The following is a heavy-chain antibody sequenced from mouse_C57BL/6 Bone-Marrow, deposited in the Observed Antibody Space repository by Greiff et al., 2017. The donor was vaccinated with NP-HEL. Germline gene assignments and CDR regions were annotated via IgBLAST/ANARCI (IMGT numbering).Heavy chain of an antibody. D-gene: IGHD2-3*01. CDR1: GFTFSSYA. J-gene: IGHJ3*01. CDR3: ARVGDGYPPWFAY. V-gene: IGHV5-4*03. CDR2: ISDGGSYT. Sequence: EVMLVESGGGLVKPGGSLKLSCAASGFTFSSYAMSWVRQTPEKRLEWVATISDGGSYTYYPDNVKGRFTISRDNAKNNLYLQMSHLKSEDTAMYSCARVGDGYPPWFAYWGQGTLVTVSA.